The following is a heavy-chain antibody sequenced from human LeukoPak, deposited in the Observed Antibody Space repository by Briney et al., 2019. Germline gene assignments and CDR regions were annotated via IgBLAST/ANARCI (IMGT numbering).Heavy chain of an antibody. V-gene: IGHV1-69*05. CDR2: IIPIFGTA. D-gene: IGHD4-17*01. Sequence: SVKVSCKASGGTFSSYAISWVRQAPGQGLEWMGGIIPIFGTANYAQKFQGRVTITTDESTSTAYMELSSLRSEDTAVYYCARRTTVTSGFDYWGQGTLVTVSS. CDR3: ARRTTVTSGFDY. CDR1: GGTFSSYA. J-gene: IGHJ4*02.